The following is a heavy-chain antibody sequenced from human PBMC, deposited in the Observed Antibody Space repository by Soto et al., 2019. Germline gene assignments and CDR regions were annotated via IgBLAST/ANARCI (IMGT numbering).Heavy chain of an antibody. CDR3: ANPGFWSGYYKDGGLYYFDY. Sequence: GGSLRLSCAASGFTFSSYAMSWVRQAPGKGLEWVSAISGSGGSTYYGDSVKGRFTISRDNSKNTLDLQMNSLRAEDTAVYYCANPGFWSGYYKDGGLYYFDYWGQGTLVTVSS. D-gene: IGHD3-3*01. CDR1: GFTFSSYA. CDR2: ISGSGGST. J-gene: IGHJ4*02. V-gene: IGHV3-23*01.